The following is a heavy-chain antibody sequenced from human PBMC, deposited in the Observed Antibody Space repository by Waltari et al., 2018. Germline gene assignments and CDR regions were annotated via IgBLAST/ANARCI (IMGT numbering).Heavy chain of an antibody. CDR2: LYYSGIT. CDR1: GDYISSSSYY. V-gene: IGHV4-39*07. D-gene: IGHD2-2*01. Sequence: QLHLQESGPGLVKPSETLFLTCTASGDYISSSSYYWGWIRQPPGKGPQWIGSLYYSGITYYNPSLESRVSMSVDTSKNQLSLMLSAVTAADTAVYYCARDRIPATFRCWFDSWGPGTLVTVSS. J-gene: IGHJ5*01. CDR3: ARDRIPATFRCWFDS.